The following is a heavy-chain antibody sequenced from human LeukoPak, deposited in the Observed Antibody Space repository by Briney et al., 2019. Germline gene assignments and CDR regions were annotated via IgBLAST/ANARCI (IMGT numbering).Heavy chain of an antibody. J-gene: IGHJ3*02. D-gene: IGHD2-15*01. CDR2: ISTSGSTK. CDR1: GFTFSSFE. Sequence: GGSLRLSCAASGFTFSSFEMNWVRQAPGKGLEWLSHISTSGSTKYYANSVKGRFTISRDNAENSVYLQMSSLRSEDTAVYYCARAYISPEEIGYCSGGSCYGDAFDIWGQGTMVTVSS. V-gene: IGHV3-48*03. CDR3: ARAYISPEEIGYCSGGSCYGDAFDI.